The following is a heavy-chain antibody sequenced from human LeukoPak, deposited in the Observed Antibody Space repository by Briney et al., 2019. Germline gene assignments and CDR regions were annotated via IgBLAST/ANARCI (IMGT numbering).Heavy chain of an antibody. CDR2: ISHDGRNK. J-gene: IGHJ3*02. CDR1: GFTFSSYA. Sequence: GGSLRLSCAASGFTFSSYALHWVRQAPGKGLEWVAGISHDGRNKYYADSVKGRFTISRDNSKSTLYLQMNSLRAEDTAVYYCARESGFGELFPYAFDIWGQGTVVTVSS. V-gene: IGHV3-30*04. CDR3: ARESGFGELFPYAFDI. D-gene: IGHD3-10*01.